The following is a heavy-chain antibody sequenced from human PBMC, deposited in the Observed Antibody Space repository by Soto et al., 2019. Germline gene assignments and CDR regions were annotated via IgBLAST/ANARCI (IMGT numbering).Heavy chain of an antibody. CDR2: IWYDGSNK. V-gene: IGHV3-33*01. Sequence: LRLSCAASGITFSIYGMHWVRQAPGKGLEWVAVIWYDGSNKYYADSVKGRFTISRDNSKNTLYLQMNSLRAEDTAVYYCARGLRYSYGFADYWGQGTLVTVSS. CDR3: ARGLRYSYGFADY. J-gene: IGHJ4*02. CDR1: GITFSIYG. D-gene: IGHD5-18*01.